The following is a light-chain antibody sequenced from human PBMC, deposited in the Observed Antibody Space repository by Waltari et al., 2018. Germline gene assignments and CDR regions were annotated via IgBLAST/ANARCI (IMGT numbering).Light chain of an antibody. CDR2: DLT. CDR1: SHDIAAYRY. Sequence: QSALTQPASVSGSPGQSITISCTGTSHDIAAYRYVTWYHQRPGKVPKLIIYDLTWRPSGVSNRFSGSKSGSTASLTVSGLQAEDEGLFYCSAYTSRGTLKFGGGTRVTVL. CDR3: SAYTSRGTLK. V-gene: IGLV2-14*03. J-gene: IGLJ2*01.